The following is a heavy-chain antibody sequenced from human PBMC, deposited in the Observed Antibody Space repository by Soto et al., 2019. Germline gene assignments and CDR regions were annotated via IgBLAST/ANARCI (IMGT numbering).Heavy chain of an antibody. CDR3: SRDASGPFDY. D-gene: IGHD6-19*01. CDR1: GFTVSDS. CDR2: IHSDGST. J-gene: IGHJ4*02. V-gene: IGHV3-53*01. Sequence: GGSLRLSCSVAGFTVSDSMSWVRQAPGKGLECVSFIHSDGSTHYTDSVRGRFTISRDNSKNTLYLQMDRLRVDDTALHLSSRDASGPFDYWGQGTLVTVSS.